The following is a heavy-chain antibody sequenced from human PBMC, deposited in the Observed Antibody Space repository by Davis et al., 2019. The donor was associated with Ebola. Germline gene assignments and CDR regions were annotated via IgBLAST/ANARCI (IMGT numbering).Heavy chain of an antibody. Sequence: GGSLRLSCAASGFTFSNYAIHWVRQAPGKGLEWVAVISDDANHKDYADSVKGRFTISRDSAGNTLYLQMNSLRTEDTAVYYCARAPVRRADYWGQGTRVTVSS. CDR2: ISDDANHK. CDR1: GFTFSNYA. V-gene: IGHV3-30*04. CDR3: ARAPVRRADY. J-gene: IGHJ4*02. D-gene: IGHD1-1*01.